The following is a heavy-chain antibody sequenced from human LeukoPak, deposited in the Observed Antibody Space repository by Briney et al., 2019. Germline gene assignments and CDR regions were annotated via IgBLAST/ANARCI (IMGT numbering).Heavy chain of an antibody. V-gene: IGHV4-34*01. D-gene: IGHD6-6*01. J-gene: IGHJ6*02. CDR1: GGSFSGYY. Sequence: PSETLSLTCAVYGGSFSGYYWSWIRQPPGKGLEWIGEINHSGSTNYNPSLKSRVTTSVDTSKNQFSLKLSSVTAADTAVYYCARWPESIAARRDYYYGMDVWGQGTTVTVSS. CDR3: ARWPESIAARRDYYYGMDV. CDR2: INHSGST.